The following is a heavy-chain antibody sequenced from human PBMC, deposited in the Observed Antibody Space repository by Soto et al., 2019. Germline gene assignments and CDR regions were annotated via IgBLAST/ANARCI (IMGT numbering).Heavy chain of an antibody. V-gene: IGHV3-30*18. CDR2: ISYDGSNK. Sequence: PGGSLRLSCAASGFTFSSYGMHWVRQAPGKGLEWVAVISYDGSNKYYADSVKGRFTISRDNSKNTLYLQMNSLRAEDTAVYYCAKDRAAGNEGYYYYYGMDVWGQGTTVTVSS. D-gene: IGHD6-13*01. CDR3: AKDRAAGNEGYYYYYGMDV. CDR1: GFTFSSYG. J-gene: IGHJ6*02.